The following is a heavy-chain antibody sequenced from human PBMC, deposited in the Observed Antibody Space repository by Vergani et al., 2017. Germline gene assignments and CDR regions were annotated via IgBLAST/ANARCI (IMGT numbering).Heavy chain of an antibody. D-gene: IGHD6-13*01. J-gene: IGHJ3*02. Sequence: EVQLVESGGGLVQPGRSLRLSCAASGFTFDDYAMHWVRQAPGKGLEWVSGISWNSGSIGYADSVKGRFTISRDNAKNSLYLQMNSLRAEDTALYYCAKDTKYSSSWFDXFDIWGQGTMVTVSS. V-gene: IGHV3-9*01. CDR1: GFTFDDYA. CDR3: AKDTKYSSSWFDXFDI. CDR2: ISWNSGSI.